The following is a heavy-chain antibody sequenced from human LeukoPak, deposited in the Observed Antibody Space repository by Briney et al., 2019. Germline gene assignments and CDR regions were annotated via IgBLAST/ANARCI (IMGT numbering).Heavy chain of an antibody. CDR2: IYTSGST. CDR3: TRDTGTTGEVRFDP. V-gene: IGHV4-4*07. Sequence: SSETLSLTCTVSGNSFGDYYWSWIRQPAGKGLEWIGRIYTSGSTTYNPSLKSRVTMSVDTSKSQFSLNLMSVTAADTTVYYCTRDTGTTGEVRFDPWGQGTLVTVSS. D-gene: IGHD4-17*01. J-gene: IGHJ5*02. CDR1: GNSFGDYY.